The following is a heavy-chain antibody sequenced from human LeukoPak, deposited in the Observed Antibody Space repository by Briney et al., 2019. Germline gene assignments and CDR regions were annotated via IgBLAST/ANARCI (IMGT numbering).Heavy chain of an antibody. CDR3: ARWRWELLAFDY. CDR2: ISNSGSTI. CDR1: GFTFSSYE. J-gene: IGHJ4*02. D-gene: IGHD1-26*01. V-gene: IGHV3-48*03. Sequence: GGSLRLSCAASGFTFSSYEMNWVRQAPGKGLEWVSYISNSGSTIYYADSVKGRFTISRDNAKNSLYLQMNSLRAEDTAVYYCARWRWELLAFDYWGQGTLVTVSS.